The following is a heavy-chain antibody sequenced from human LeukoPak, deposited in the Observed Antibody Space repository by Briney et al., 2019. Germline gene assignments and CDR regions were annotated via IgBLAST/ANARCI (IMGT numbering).Heavy chain of an antibody. CDR3: ARIYSGSHYS. V-gene: IGHV3-53*01. Sequence: GGSLRLSCAASGFIVNTYYMSWVRQAPGKGLEWVPIIYSDGSTYYADSVKGRFTISRDTSKNTLYLQMNSLRAEDTAVYYCARIYSGSHYSWGQGTLVTISS. CDR1: GFIVNTYY. CDR2: IYSDGST. D-gene: IGHD1-26*01. J-gene: IGHJ4*02.